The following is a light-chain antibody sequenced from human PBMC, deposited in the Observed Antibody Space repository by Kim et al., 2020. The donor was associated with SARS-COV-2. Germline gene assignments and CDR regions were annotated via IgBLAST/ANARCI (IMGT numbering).Light chain of an antibody. CDR3: QQYGSSPLT. Sequence: EIVLTQSPGTLSLSPGERATLSCRASQSVNSIYLAWYQQKPGQAPRLLIYGASGRATGIPDRFSGSGSGTDFTLTISRLEPEDFAVYYCQQYGSSPLTFGGGTKVDIK. CDR2: GAS. CDR1: QSVNSIY. J-gene: IGKJ4*01. V-gene: IGKV3-20*01.